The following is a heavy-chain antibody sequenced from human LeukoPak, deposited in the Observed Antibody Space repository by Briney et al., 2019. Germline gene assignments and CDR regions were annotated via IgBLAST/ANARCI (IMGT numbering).Heavy chain of an antibody. CDR2: INHSGST. CDR3: ARAYCGGDCYFWFDP. J-gene: IGHJ5*02. V-gene: IGHV4-34*01. CDR1: GGSFSGYY. Sequence: SETLSLTCAVYGGSFSGYYWSWIRQPPGKGLEWIGEINHSGSTNYNPSLKSRVTISVDTSKNQFSLKLSSVPAADTAVYYCARAYCGGDCYFWFDPWGQGTLVTVSS. D-gene: IGHD2-21*02.